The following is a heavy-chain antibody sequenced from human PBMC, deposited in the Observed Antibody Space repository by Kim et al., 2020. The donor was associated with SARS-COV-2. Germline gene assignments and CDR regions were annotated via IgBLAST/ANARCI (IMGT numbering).Heavy chain of an antibody. V-gene: IGHV4-30-4*01. Sequence: SETLSLTCNVSGGSMNRDDTCWSWIRQSPGKGLEWIGYTYYSGVTLYNPSLKSRLTISVDKSNNQFSLTLSSVTAADTAVYSCARTHENYDSWYDPWGPGTRVPVSS. CDR2: TYYSGVT. D-gene: IGHD3-9*01. CDR3: ARTHENYDSWYDP. CDR1: GGSMNRDDTC. J-gene: IGHJ5*02.